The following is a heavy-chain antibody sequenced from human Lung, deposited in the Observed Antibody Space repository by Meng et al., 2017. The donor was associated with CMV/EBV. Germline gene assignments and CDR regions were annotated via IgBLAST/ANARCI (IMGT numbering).Heavy chain of an antibody. D-gene: IGHD3-22*01. CDR1: GFTFSTYS. CDR2: ISSSSSTI. J-gene: IGHJ4*02. CDR3: ARVRTYFDHSGYLDY. Sequence: GXSXKIPXVGPGFTFSTYSMIWVRQAPGQGLELVSYISSSSSTIYYGDSVKGRFTISRDNARNSIYLQMNSLRPEDTAVYYCARVRTYFDHSGYLDYWGQGTLVXVSS. V-gene: IGHV3-48*04.